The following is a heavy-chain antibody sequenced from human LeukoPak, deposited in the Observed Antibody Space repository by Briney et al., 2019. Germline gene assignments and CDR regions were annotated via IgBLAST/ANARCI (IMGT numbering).Heavy chain of an antibody. V-gene: IGHV1-18*01. CDR1: GYNFISFG. J-gene: IGHJ4*02. D-gene: IGHD1-14*01. CDR3: ARGFTLTETDFEY. Sequence: GPVRVSCKASGYNFISFGIGWVRQAPGQGLEWMGWIDTDNGKAYYAQRLQGRFSMTIDTPTGTAYMELRSLTFGDTAVYFCARGFTLTETDFEYWGQGTLVTVSS. CDR2: IDTDNGKA.